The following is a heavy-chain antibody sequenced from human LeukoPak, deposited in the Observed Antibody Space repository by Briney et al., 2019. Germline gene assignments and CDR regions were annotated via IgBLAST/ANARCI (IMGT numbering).Heavy chain of an antibody. Sequence: GASVKVSCKASGYTFTSYGISWVRQAPGQGLEWMGIINPSGGSTSYAQKFQGRVTMTRDTSTSTVYMELSSLRSEDTAVYYCARAEEMATITDYWGQGTLVTVSS. CDR3: ARAEEMATITDY. V-gene: IGHV1-46*01. D-gene: IGHD5-24*01. CDR2: INPSGGST. J-gene: IGHJ4*02. CDR1: GYTFTSYG.